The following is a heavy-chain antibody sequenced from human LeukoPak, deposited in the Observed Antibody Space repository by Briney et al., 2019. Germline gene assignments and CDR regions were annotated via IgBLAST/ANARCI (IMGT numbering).Heavy chain of an antibody. D-gene: IGHD3-10*01. J-gene: IGHJ6*02. CDR3: ASRGVSFYYYYGMDV. CDR2: ISGSGGST. Sequence: GGSLRLSCAASGFTFSSYAMSWVRQAPGKGLEWVSAISGSGGSTYYADSVKGRFIISRDNSKNTLYLQMNSLRAEDTAVYYCASRGVSFYYYYGMDVWGQGTTVTVSS. V-gene: IGHV3-23*01. CDR1: GFTFSSYA.